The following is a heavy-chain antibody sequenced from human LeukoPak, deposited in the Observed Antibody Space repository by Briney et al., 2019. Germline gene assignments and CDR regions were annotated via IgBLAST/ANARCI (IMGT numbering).Heavy chain of an antibody. CDR1: GGSISSGGYY. CDR3: ARTSIAARRANAFDI. D-gene: IGHD6-6*01. Sequence: SETLPLTCAVSGGSISSGGYYWSWIRQHPGEGLEWIGYIFYSGSTYYNPSLKSRVTISVDRSKNQFSLKLSSVTAADTAVYYCARTSIAARRANAFDIWGQGTMVTVSS. CDR2: IFYSGST. V-gene: IGHV4-31*11. J-gene: IGHJ3*02.